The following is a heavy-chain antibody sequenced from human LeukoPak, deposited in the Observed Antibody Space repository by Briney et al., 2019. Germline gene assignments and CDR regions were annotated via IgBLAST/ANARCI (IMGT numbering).Heavy chain of an antibody. CDR2: ISGSGGST. CDR1: GLTFSSYA. V-gene: IGHV3-23*01. Sequence: TGGSLRLSCAASGLTFSSYAMSWVRQAPGKGLEWVSAISGSGGSTYYADSVKGRFTISRDNSKNTLYLQMNSLRAEDTAVYYCAKRGPYSSGWTNFDYWGQGTLVTVSS. CDR3: AKRGPYSSGWTNFDY. J-gene: IGHJ4*02. D-gene: IGHD6-19*01.